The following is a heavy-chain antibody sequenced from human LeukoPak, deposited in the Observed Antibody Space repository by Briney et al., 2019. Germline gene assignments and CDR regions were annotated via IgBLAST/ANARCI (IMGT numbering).Heavy chain of an antibody. V-gene: IGHV3-9*01. CDR3: AKAPSRLAYIMDV. CDR2: IRWNSGSI. D-gene: IGHD2-21*01. J-gene: IGHJ6*02. Sequence: PGGSLRLSCAASGFTFDDYAMHWVRQAPGKGLEWVSGIRWNSGSIGYADSVKGRFTISRDNAKNSLNLQMNSLRDEDTALYYCAKAPSRLAYIMDVWGQGTTVTVSS. CDR1: GFTFDDYA.